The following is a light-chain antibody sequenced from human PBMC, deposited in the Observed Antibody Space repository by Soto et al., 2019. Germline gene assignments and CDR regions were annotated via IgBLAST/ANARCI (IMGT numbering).Light chain of an antibody. CDR1: QSISTE. V-gene: IGKV3-15*01. CDR3: QPGHNSPLT. J-gene: IGKJ2*01. Sequence: EIAMTQSPATLSVSPGERATLSCRASQSISTELAWYQQIPGQTPRLLIYSASTRATGVPARFTGSGSGSEFTLTISGLQSEDFGIYCCQPGHNSPLTVGQGTRLEI. CDR2: SAS.